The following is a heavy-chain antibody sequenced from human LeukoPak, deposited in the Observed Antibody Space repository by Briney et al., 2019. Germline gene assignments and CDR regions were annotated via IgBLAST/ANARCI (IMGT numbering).Heavy chain of an antibody. CDR2: IYYSGST. Sequence: SETLSLTCTVSGGSISSYHWSWIRQPPGKGLEWIGYIYYSGSTNYNPSLKSRVTISVDTSKNQFSLKLSSVTAADTAVYYCARVSYYDSSGSLGFDYWGQGTLVTVSS. J-gene: IGHJ4*02. CDR1: GGSISSYH. CDR3: ARVSYYDSSGSLGFDY. D-gene: IGHD3-22*01. V-gene: IGHV4-59*01.